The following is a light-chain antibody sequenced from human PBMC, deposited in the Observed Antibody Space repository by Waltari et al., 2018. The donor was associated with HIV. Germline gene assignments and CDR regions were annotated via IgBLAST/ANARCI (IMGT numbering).Light chain of an antibody. CDR2: GTS. V-gene: IGLV3-21*02. CDR3: QVWDATGDHPGV. J-gene: IGLJ3*02. CDR1: NIATYT. Sequence: SYVLTQPPSVSVAPGQTAMIICGGDNIATYTVHWYQQRPGQAPALVISGTSDRPSGIPERFSGSISGNTATLTISRVEVGDEAGYFCQVWDATGDHPGVFGGGTKLTVL.